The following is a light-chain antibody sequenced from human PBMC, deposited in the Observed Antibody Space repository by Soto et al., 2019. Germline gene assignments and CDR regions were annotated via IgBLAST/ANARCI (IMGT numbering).Light chain of an antibody. Sequence: QSVLTQPPSVSGTKVTISCSGSGSNIGNNYVSWYQQLPGTAPKLLIYDNNKRPSGIPDRFSGSKSGTSATLGITGLQTGDEANYYCGTWDTSLRGGVFGGGTQLTVL. CDR2: DNN. J-gene: IGLJ3*02. CDR1: GSNIGNNY. V-gene: IGLV1-51*01. CDR3: GTWDTSLRGGV.